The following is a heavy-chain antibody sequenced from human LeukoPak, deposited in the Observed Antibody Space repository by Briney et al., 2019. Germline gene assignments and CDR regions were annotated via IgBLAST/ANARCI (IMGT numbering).Heavy chain of an antibody. CDR1: GYGLTEYS. CDR2: FDPEEDET. Sequence: ASVKVSCEVSGYGLTEYSMHWVRQAPGKGLEWMGGFDPEEDETIYAQKFQGRVTLTEDTSSDTAYMELSSLRSEDTAVYYCATSPKYRAMAWGYFDYWGQGTLVTVSS. V-gene: IGHV1-24*01. CDR3: ATSPKYRAMAWGYFDY. D-gene: IGHD5-18*01. J-gene: IGHJ4*02.